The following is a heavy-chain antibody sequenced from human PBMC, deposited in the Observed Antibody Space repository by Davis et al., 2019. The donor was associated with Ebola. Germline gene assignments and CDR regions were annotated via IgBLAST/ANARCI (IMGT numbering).Heavy chain of an antibody. Sequence: GGSLRLSCAASGFSFSSYWMSWVRQAPGKGLEWVANIKQDGSEKYYVDSVEGRFTISRDNAKNSLYLQMNSLRDEDTAVYYCATDRNWDFDYWGQGTLVTVSS. CDR1: GFSFSSYW. D-gene: IGHD7-27*01. J-gene: IGHJ4*02. V-gene: IGHV3-7*01. CDR2: IKQDGSEK. CDR3: ATDRNWDFDY.